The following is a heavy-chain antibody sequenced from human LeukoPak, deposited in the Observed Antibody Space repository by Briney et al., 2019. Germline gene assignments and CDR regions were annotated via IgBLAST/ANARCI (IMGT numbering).Heavy chain of an antibody. Sequence: SETLSLTCTVSGGSISSYYWSWIRQPAGKGLEWIGRIYTSGSTSYNPSLKSRVTMSVDTSKNQFSLKLSSVTAADTAVYYCARERPTVLRYFDWSNHDAFDIWGQGTMVTVSS. CDR1: GGSISSYY. V-gene: IGHV4-4*07. CDR3: ARERPTVLRYFDWSNHDAFDI. J-gene: IGHJ3*02. D-gene: IGHD3-9*01. CDR2: IYTSGST.